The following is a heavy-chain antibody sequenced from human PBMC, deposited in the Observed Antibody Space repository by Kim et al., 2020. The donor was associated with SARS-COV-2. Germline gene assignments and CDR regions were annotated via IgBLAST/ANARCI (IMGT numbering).Heavy chain of an antibody. D-gene: IGHD1-1*01. Sequence: SVKVSCRASGGSFSSYAISWVRQAPGQGLEWMGEISPMFGAANYAHEFQGRLTITADMSTSTAYMELSSLTSDDTAIFYCAREREQHYPAFDIWGQGT. CDR1: GGSFSSYA. V-gene: IGHV1-69*06. J-gene: IGHJ3*02. CDR2: ISPMFGAA. CDR3: AREREQHYPAFDI.